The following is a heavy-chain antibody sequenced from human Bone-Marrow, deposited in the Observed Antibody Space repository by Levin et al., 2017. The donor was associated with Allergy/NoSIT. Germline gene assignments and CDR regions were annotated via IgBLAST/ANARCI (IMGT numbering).Heavy chain of an antibody. CDR1: GLSVTSSS. CDR3: TKSPAARPSYFDL. Sequence: QAGGSLRLSCVVSGLSVTSSSMSWVRHTPGKGLEWVSSKDISGTTYYADSVRGRFTIARDPSKNMLFLQLNNLRPEDTAVYYCTKSPAARPSYFDLWGRGTLVTVSS. J-gene: IGHJ2*01. D-gene: IGHD6-6*01. V-gene: IGHV3-53*01. CDR2: KDISGTT.